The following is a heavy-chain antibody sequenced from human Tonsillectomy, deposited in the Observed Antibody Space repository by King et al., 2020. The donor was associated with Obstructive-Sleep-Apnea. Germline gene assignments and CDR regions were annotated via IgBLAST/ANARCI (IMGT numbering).Heavy chain of an antibody. CDR2: ISYDGSNK. CDR3: ARDEWELPFYGMDV. J-gene: IGHJ6*02. D-gene: IGHD1-26*01. V-gene: IGHV3-30*04. Sequence: VQLVESGGGVVQPGRSLRLSCAASGFTFSSYAMHRVRQAPGKGLEWVAVISYDGSNKYYADSVKGRFTISRDNSKNTLYLQMNSLRAEDTAVYYCARDEWELPFYGMDVWGQGTTVTVSS. CDR1: GFTFSSYA.